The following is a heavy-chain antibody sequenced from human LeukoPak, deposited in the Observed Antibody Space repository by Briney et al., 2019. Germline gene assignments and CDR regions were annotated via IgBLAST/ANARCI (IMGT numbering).Heavy chain of an antibody. CDR1: GFTFSSYA. D-gene: IGHD1-26*01. J-gene: IGHJ5*02. V-gene: IGHV3-23*01. CDR3: SKKYSTGLDP. Sequence: GGSLRLSCAASGFTFSSYAMSWVRQAPGKGLEWVSDINGSGGSTYYAHSVKGRFTISRDNSKNTLYLQMISLRAEDTAVYYCSKKYSTGLDPWGQGTLVTVSS. CDR2: INGSGGST.